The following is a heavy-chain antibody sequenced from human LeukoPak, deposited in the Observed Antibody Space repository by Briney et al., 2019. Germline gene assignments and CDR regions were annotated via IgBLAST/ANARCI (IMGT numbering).Heavy chain of an antibody. CDR1: GFTVSSNY. J-gene: IGHJ4*02. D-gene: IGHD5-18*01. CDR2: IYSGGST. V-gene: IGHV3-53*01. CDR3: ARVLYSYGLFYFDY. Sequence: GGSLRLSCAASGFTVSSNYMSWVRQAPGKGLEWVSVIYSGGSTYYADSVKGRFTISRDNSKTTLYLQMNSLSAEDTAVYYCARVLYSYGLFYFDYWGQGTLVTVSS.